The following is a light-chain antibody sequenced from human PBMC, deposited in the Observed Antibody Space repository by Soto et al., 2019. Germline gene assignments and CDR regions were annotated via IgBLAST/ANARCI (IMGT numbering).Light chain of an antibody. CDR2: GNS. Sequence: QSVLTQPPSVSGAPGQRVTISCTGGSSNIGAGYDVHWYRQFPGTAPKLLVYGNSNRPSGISDRFSASKSGSSASLAITGLEAEDEADYYCRFYDARLRAWVFGGGTKHTVL. CDR1: SSNIGAGYD. J-gene: IGLJ3*02. CDR3: RFYDARLRAWV. V-gene: IGLV1-40*01.